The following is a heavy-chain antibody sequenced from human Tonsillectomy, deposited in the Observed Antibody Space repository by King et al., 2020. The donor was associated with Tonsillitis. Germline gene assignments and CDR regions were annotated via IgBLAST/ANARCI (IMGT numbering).Heavy chain of an antibody. J-gene: IGHJ3*02. CDR3: VREQAGAFDI. D-gene: IGHD6-13*01. Sequence: VQLVESGGGLVQPGGSLRLSCATSGFTFSDHYMDWVRQAPGKGLEWVGRTRNKANSYTTEYAASVKGRFTISRDDSKKSLYLQMNSLKTEDTAVYYCVREQAGAFDIRGQGTMVTVSS. CDR2: TRNKANSYTT. CDR1: GFTFSDHY. V-gene: IGHV3-72*01.